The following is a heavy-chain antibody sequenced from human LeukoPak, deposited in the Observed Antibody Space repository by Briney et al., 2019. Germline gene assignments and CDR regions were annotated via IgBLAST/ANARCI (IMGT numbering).Heavy chain of an antibody. V-gene: IGHV3-23*01. CDR1: GFTFSSYK. CDR2: ISGSGGNT. Sequence: QAGGSLRLSCAASGFTFSSYKMNWVRQAPGKGLEWVSAISGSGGNTYYADSVKGRFTISRDNSKNTLYLQMNSLRAEDTAVYYCAKGPYSGFSWGQGTLVTVSS. D-gene: IGHD1-26*01. CDR3: AKGPYSGFS. J-gene: IGHJ5*02.